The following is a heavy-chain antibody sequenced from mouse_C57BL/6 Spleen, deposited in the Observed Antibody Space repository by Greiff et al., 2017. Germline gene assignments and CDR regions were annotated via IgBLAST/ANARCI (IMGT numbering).Heavy chain of an antibody. J-gene: IGHJ4*01. D-gene: IGHD1-1*01. CDR1: GFTFSSYA. CDR3: ARGGYYGRKDYAMDY. V-gene: IGHV5-4*03. CDR2: ISDGGSYT. Sequence: EVMLVESGGGLVKPGGSLKLSCAASGFTFSSYAMSWVRQTPEKRLEWVATISDGGSYTYYPDNVKGRFTISRDNAKNNLYLQMSHLKSEDTAMYYCARGGYYGRKDYAMDYWGQGTSVTVSS.